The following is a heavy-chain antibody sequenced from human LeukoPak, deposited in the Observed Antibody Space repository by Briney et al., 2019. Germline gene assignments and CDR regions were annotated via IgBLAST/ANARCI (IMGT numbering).Heavy chain of an antibody. D-gene: IGHD5-18*01. CDR2: IYYSGST. V-gene: IGHV4-31*03. Sequence: SQTLSLTCTVSGGSISNGGYYWSWIRQHPGKGLEWIGYIYYSGSTYYNPSLKSRVTISVDTSKNQFSLKLSSVTAADTAVYYCARVTGRDSLLYFDYWGQGTLVTVSS. J-gene: IGHJ4*02. CDR1: GGSISNGGYY. CDR3: ARVTGRDSLLYFDY.